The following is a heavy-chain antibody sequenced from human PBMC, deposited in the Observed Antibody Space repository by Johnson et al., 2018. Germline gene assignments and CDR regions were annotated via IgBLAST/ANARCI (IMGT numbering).Heavy chain of an antibody. Sequence: QVQLLESGGGVVQPGRSLRLSCAASGFTFSSYGMHWVRQAPGKGLEWVAVIWYDGSNKYNAASVKGRFTISRDNSKNTLYLQMNSLRAEDTAVYYCARDWGGSGSYLFAFDIWGQGTMVTVSS. CDR3: ARDWGGSGSYLFAFDI. V-gene: IGHV3-33*01. CDR2: IWYDGSNK. D-gene: IGHD1-26*01. CDR1: GFTFSSYG. J-gene: IGHJ3*02.